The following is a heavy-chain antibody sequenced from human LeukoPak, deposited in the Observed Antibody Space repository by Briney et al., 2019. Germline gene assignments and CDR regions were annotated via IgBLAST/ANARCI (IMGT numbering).Heavy chain of an antibody. Sequence: GRSLRLSCEASGFTFNTYGIHWVRLAPGKGLEWLALIWYDGDRKDYADSVKGRFTISGDKSKSTIYLQMNSLRGEDTAVYYCARGKIRMLGYYDYYYGMDVWGQGTTVTVSS. CDR3: ARGKIRMLGYYDYYYGMDV. V-gene: IGHV3-33*01. CDR2: IWYDGDRK. CDR1: GFTFNTYG. J-gene: IGHJ6*02. D-gene: IGHD3-16*01.